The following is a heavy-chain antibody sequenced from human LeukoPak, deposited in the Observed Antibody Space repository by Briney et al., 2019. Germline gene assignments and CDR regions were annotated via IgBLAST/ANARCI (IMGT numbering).Heavy chain of an antibody. CDR2: INPNSGGT. Sequence: ASVKVSCKASGYTFTGYYMHWVRQAPGQGLEWMGWINPNSGGTNYAQKFQGRVTMTRDTSISTAYMELSRLRSDDTAVYYCARPPPFDSSGYDYWGQGTLVTVSS. CDR3: ARPPPFDSSGYDY. V-gene: IGHV1-2*02. J-gene: IGHJ4*02. D-gene: IGHD3-22*01. CDR1: GYTFTGYY.